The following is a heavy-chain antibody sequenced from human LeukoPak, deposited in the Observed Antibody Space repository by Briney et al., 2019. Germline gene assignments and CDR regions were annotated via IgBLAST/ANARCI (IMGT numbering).Heavy chain of an antibody. CDR3: ARGGEVPAVTGDY. D-gene: IGHD2-2*01. CDR1: GGSISSGSYY. Sequence: PSETLSLTCTVSGGSISSGSYYWSWIRQPAGKGLEWIGRIYTSGSTNYNPSLKSRVTISVDTSKNQFSLKLSSVTAADTAVYYCARGGEVPAVTGDYWGQGTLVTVSS. J-gene: IGHJ4*02. V-gene: IGHV4-61*02. CDR2: IYTSGST.